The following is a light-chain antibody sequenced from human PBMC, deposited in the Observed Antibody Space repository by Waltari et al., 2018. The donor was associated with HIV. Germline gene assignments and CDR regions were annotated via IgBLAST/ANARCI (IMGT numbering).Light chain of an antibody. CDR3: QQHNSFPIT. V-gene: IGKV1-17*01. CDR2: VAS. J-gene: IGKJ4*01. Sequence: DIQLPQPPATRPAPVEDRVTTICRASEPIRSDLAWFQQKPGKAPKRLIFVASTLQTGVPQRFRGSGSGTQFTLTIDSLQPEDFATYYCQQHNSFPITFGEGTTV. CDR1: EPIRSD.